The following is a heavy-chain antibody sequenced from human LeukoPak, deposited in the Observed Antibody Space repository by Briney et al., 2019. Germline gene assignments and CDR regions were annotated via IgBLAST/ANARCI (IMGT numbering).Heavy chain of an antibody. Sequence: GGSLRLSCAASGFTFSSHSMNWVRQAPGKGLEWVSYISSSSSTIYYADSVKGRFAISRDNAKNSLYLQMNSLRAGDTAVYYCARGAYYYEDWGQGTLVTVSS. CDR2: ISSSSSTI. CDR1: GFTFSSHS. J-gene: IGHJ4*02. D-gene: IGHD3-22*01. V-gene: IGHV3-48*01. CDR3: ARGAYYYED.